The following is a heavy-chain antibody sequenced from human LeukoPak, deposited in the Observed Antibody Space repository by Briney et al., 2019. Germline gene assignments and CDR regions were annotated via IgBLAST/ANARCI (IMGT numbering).Heavy chain of an antibody. CDR3: ASTYCSGGSCYLDY. CDR2: IYHSGST. J-gene: IGHJ4*02. CDR1: GGSISSRSYY. V-gene: IGHV4-39*07. Sequence: SETLSLTCTVSGGSISSRSYYWGWVRQPPGKGLEWIGTIYHSGSTYYNPSLKSRVTISVDRSKNQFSLKLSSVTAADTAVYYCASTYCSGGSCYLDYWGQGTLVTVSS. D-gene: IGHD2-15*01.